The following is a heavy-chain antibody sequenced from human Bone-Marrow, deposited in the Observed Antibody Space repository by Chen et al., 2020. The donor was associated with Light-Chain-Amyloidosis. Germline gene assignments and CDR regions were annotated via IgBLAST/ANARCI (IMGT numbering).Heavy chain of an antibody. CDR2: INPDGTRV. V-gene: IGHV3-74*01. J-gene: IGHJ4*02. CDR1: GFPFRPSW. D-gene: IGHD5-12*01. CDR3: SREFTGYDDY. Sequence: DVQLLESGGGLVQPGGSLRLSCAASGFPFRPSWMHWVRQAPGKGLVWVSRINPDGTRVDYADSVRGRFTISRDDAKSTVYLQMNSLRAEDTAVYYCSREFTGYDDYWGQGTLVTVSS.